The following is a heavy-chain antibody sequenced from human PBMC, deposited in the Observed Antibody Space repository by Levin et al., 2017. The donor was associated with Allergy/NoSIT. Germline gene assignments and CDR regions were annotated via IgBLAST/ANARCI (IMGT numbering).Heavy chain of an antibody. CDR1: GFTFSNSG. CDR3: ARDRNYYDSSGSQYFDY. CDR2: ISSSSGYK. J-gene: IGHJ4*02. V-gene: IGHV3-21*01. Sequence: LSLTCAASGFTFSNSGMNWVRQAPGKGLEWVSSISSSSGYKYYADSLEGRFTISRDNAKTSLYLHMNSLRAGDTAVYYCARDRNYYDSSGSQYFDYWGQGTLVTVSS. D-gene: IGHD3-22*01.